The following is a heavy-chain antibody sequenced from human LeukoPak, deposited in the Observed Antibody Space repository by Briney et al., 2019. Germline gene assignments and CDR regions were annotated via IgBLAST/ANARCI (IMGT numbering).Heavy chain of an antibody. D-gene: IGHD6-13*01. CDR1: GFTFSSYS. CDR2: ISSSSSYI. CDR3: ARGQQSVLNYYYYPMDV. J-gene: IGHJ6*03. Sequence: PGGSLRLSCATSGFTFSSYSMNWVRQAPGKGLEWVSSISSSSSYIYYANSVKGRFTISRDNAKNSLYLQMNSLRAEDTAVYYCARGQQSVLNYYYYPMDVWGKGTTVTVSS. V-gene: IGHV3-21*01.